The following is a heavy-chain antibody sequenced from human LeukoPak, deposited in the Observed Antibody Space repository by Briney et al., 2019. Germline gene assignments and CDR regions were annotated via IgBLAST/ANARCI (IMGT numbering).Heavy chain of an antibody. CDR1: GYTLSSYY. J-gene: IGHJ4*02. CDR3: ARDYYDSSGYHPDY. CDR2: INPNSGGT. D-gene: IGHD3-22*01. Sequence: ASVKVSCKAYGYTLSSYYIHWMRQAPGQGLEWMGWINPNSGGTNYAQKFQGRVTMTSDTSTSTAHMDLSSLRSDDTAVYYCARDYYDSSGYHPDYWGQGTLVIVSS. V-gene: IGHV1-2*02.